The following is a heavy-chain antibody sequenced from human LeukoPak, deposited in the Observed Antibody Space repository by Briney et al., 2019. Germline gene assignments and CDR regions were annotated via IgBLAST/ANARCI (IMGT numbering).Heavy chain of an antibody. Sequence: SETLSLTCTVSGGPISSGDYYWSWIRQPPGKGLEWIGYIYYSGSTYYNPFLKSRVTISVDTSKNQFSLKLSSVTAADTAVYYCASVRGSCIDYWGQGTLVTVSS. J-gene: IGHJ4*02. D-gene: IGHD3-16*01. CDR3: ASVRGSCIDY. CDR2: IYYSGST. CDR1: GGPISSGDYY. V-gene: IGHV4-30-4*01.